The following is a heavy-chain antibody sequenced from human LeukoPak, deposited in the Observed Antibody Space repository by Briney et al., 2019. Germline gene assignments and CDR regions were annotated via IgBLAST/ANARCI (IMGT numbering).Heavy chain of an antibody. J-gene: IGHJ3*01. CDR3: ARDNGGRAFDL. CDR1: GFTFSSYW. D-gene: IGHD2-8*01. V-gene: IGHV3-7*01. CDR2: IKQNGSEK. Sequence: PGGSLRLSCAVSGFTFSSYWMTWVRQAPGKGLQWVANIKQNGSEKYYVDSVRGRFTISRDNAKNSIYLQINSLRAGDSAVYYCARDNGGRAFDLWGHGTMVTVSS.